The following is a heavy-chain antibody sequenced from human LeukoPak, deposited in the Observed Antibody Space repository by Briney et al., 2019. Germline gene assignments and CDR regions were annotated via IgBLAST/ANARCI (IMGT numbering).Heavy chain of an antibody. J-gene: IGHJ4*02. CDR3: AKGSYGSGSLFDY. CDR2: ISWNSGSI. D-gene: IGHD3-10*01. CDR1: GFTFDDYA. Sequence: SGGSLRLSCAASGFTFDDYAMHWVRQAPGKGLEWVSGISWNSGSIGYADSVKGRFTISRDNAKNSLYLQMNSLRAEDTALYYCAKGSYGSGSLFDYWGQGTLVTVSS. V-gene: IGHV3-9*01.